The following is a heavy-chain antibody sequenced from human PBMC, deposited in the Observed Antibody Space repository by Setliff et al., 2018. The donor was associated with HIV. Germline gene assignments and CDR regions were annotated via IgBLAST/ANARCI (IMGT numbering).Heavy chain of an antibody. CDR2: IYTSGRASY. V-gene: IGHV4-61*09. CDR3: ARGGDGHYDFWNPHHYYMDV. D-gene: IGHD3-3*01. J-gene: IGHJ6*03. Sequence: PSETLSLTCTVSGGSVSSGTYYWTWIRQPAGKGLEWIGHIYTSGRASYNYNPFLKGRVTMSLDTSKNQISLKLTSVTAADTAVYYCARGGDGHYDFWNPHHYYMDVWAKGTSVTVSS. CDR1: GGSVSSGTYY.